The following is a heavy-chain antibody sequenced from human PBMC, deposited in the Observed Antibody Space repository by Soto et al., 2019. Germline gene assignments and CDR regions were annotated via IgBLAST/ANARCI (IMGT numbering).Heavy chain of an antibody. D-gene: IGHD6-25*01. V-gene: IGHV3-15*01. Sequence: KSGGSLRLSXAASGFTFSNAWMSWVRQAPGKGLEWVGRIKSKTDGGTTDYAAPVKGRFTISRDDSKNTLYLQMNSLKTEDTAVYYCTTGLSSTIAADYYYGMDVWGQGTTVTVSS. CDR3: TTGLSSTIAADYYYGMDV. CDR2: IKSKTDGGTT. J-gene: IGHJ6*02. CDR1: GFTFSNAW.